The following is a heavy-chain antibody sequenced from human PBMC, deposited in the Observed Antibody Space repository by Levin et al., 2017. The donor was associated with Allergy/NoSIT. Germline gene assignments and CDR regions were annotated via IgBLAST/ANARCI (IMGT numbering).Heavy chain of an antibody. CDR1: XXXXDVKS. CDR3: AKDIRGAYSSSSYDP. V-gene: IGHV3-9*01. D-gene: IGHD6-6*01. Sequence: SLKISCAASXXXXDVKSMHWGRQGPGKGLEWVSGISWNSGSIGYADSVKGRFTISRDNAKNSLYLQMNSLRAEDTALYYCAKDIRGAYSSSSYDPWGQGTLVTVSS. J-gene: IGHJ5*02. CDR2: ISWNSGSI.